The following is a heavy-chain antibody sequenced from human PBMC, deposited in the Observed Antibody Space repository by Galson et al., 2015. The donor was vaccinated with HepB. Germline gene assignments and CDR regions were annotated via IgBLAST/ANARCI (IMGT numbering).Heavy chain of an antibody. CDR2: IYYSGST. Sequence: ETLSLTCTVSGGSISSYYWSWIRQPPGKGLEWIGYIYYSGSTNYNPSLKSRVTISVDTSKNQFSLKLSSVTAADTAVYYCARLSTSWTQPTYYMDVWGKGTTVTVSS. CDR1: GGSISSYY. D-gene: IGHD2-2*01. CDR3: ARLSTSWTQPTYYMDV. V-gene: IGHV4-59*08. J-gene: IGHJ6*03.